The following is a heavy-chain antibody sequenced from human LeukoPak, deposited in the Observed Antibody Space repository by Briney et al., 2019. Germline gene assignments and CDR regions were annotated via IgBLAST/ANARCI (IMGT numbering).Heavy chain of an antibody. CDR2: ISHSGSNL. CDR1: GFDFSSHG. D-gene: IGHD3-22*01. CDR3: ARGDSSGVPDY. J-gene: IGHJ4*02. V-gene: IGHV3-48*04. Sequence: GGSLRLSCAASGFDFSSHGMSWVRQAPGKGLEWLSYISHSGSNLDYAESVRGRFTISRDNANHSLYLQINSLRAEDTAVYYCARGDSSGVPDYWGQGTLVTVSS.